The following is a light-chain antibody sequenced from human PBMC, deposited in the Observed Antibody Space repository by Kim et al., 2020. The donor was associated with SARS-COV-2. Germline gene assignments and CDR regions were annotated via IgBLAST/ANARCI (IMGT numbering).Light chain of an antibody. CDR1: QSVSSY. Sequence: LSPGESATLSCRASQSVSSYLAWYQQNPGQAPRLLIYDASNRATGIPARFSGSGSGTDFTLTISSLEPEDFAVYYCQQRSNWPITFGQGTRLEIK. CDR3: QQRSNWPIT. CDR2: DAS. J-gene: IGKJ5*01. V-gene: IGKV3-11*01.